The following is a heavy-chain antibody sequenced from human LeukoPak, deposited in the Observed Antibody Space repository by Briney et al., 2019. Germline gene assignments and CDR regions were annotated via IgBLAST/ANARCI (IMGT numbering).Heavy chain of an antibody. D-gene: IGHD3-22*01. Sequence: SETLSLTCTVSGGSISNYYWSWIRRPPGKRLEWIGFIYYSGSTSYNPSLKSRVSISVDTSKNQFSLRLSSVTAADTAVYYCARSRSYYYDSSGGSEYFQHWGQGTLVTVSS. CDR1: GGSISNYY. CDR2: IYYSGST. V-gene: IGHV4-59*01. J-gene: IGHJ1*01. CDR3: ARSRSYYYDSSGGSEYFQH.